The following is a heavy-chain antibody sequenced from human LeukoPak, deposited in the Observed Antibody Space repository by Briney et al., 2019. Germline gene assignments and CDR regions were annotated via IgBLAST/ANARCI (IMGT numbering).Heavy chain of an antibody. CDR2: IFYSGST. D-gene: IGHD2/OR15-2a*01. CDR3: ARGLSIELYYYYYYMDV. Sequence: RSSETLPLTCTVSGGPISTSNYYWGWIRHPQGKGLEWIGHIFYSGSTYYSPSLKSRVTISLDTSRNQFSLKLNSVTAADTAIYYCARGLSIELYYYYYYMDVWGKGTTVTVSS. V-gene: IGHV4-39*07. J-gene: IGHJ6*03. CDR1: GGPISTSNYY.